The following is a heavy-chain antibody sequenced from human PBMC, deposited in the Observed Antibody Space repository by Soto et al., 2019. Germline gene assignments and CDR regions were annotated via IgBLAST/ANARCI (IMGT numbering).Heavy chain of an antibody. CDR2: IYYSGST. CDR3: ARAVYDFWSGYPYYFDY. D-gene: IGHD3-3*01. J-gene: IGHJ4*02. Sequence: QVQLQESGPGLVKPSQTLSLTCTVSGGSISSGVYYWSWIRQPPGKGLEWIGYIYYSGSTYYNPSLKSRVTISVDTSKNQFSLKLSSVTAADTAVYYCARAVYDFWSGYPYYFDYWGQGTLVTVSS. CDR1: GGSISSGVYY. V-gene: IGHV4-30-4*01.